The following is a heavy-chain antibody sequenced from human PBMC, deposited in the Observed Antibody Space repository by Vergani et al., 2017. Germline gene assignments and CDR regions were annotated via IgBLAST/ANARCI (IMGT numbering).Heavy chain of an antibody. D-gene: IGHD4-23*01. CDR3: ARGQRNAGGNTRFDY. V-gene: IGHV4-61*02. CDR1: GGSISSGSYY. J-gene: IGHJ4*02. CDR2: IYTSGST. Sequence: QVQLQQWGAGLLKPSQTLSLTCTVSGGSISSGSYYWSWIRQPAGKGLEWIGRIYTSGSTNYNPSLKSRVTISLDTSKNQFSLKLSSVTAADTAVYYCARGQRNAGGNTRFDYWGQGTLVTVSS.